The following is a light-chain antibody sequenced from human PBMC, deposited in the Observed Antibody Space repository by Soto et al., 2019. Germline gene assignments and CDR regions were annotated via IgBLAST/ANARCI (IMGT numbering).Light chain of an antibody. Sequence: QSVLTQPASVSGSPGQSITISCSGTSSDVGYYKYVSWYQQHPGKAPKLMIYGVSNRPSGVSNRFSGSQSGNTASLTISGLQAADEADYYCSSYTGSSSLYVFGTGTKVTVL. J-gene: IGLJ1*01. CDR1: SSDVGYYKY. CDR2: GVS. V-gene: IGLV2-14*01. CDR3: SSYTGSSSLYV.